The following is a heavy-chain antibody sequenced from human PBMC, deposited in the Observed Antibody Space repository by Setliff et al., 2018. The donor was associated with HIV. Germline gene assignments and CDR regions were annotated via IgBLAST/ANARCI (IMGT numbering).Heavy chain of an antibody. CDR3: ARVSNGDWDY. CDR2: IGGSGGNT. Sequence: GGSLRLSCAASGFTFSSYAMSWVRQAPGKGLEWVSVIGGSGGNTYYADSVRGRFTISRDNSKNSLHLQMNSRRDGDTAVYYCARVSNGDWDYWGQGTLVTVSS. D-gene: IGHD2-8*01. V-gene: IGHV3-23*01. J-gene: IGHJ4*02. CDR1: GFTFSSYA.